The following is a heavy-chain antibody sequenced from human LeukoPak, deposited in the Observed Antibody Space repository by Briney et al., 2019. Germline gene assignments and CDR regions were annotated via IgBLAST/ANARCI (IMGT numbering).Heavy chain of an antibody. CDR2: ISYDGSNK. V-gene: IGHV3-30*18. Sequence: GGSLRLPCAASGFTFSSYSMNWVRQAPGKGLEWVAVISYDGSNKYYADSVKGRFTISRDNSKNTLYLQMNSLRAEDTAVYYCAKDQNSSLGYWGQGTLVTVSS. D-gene: IGHD6-13*01. CDR3: AKDQNSSLGY. J-gene: IGHJ4*02. CDR1: GFTFSSYS.